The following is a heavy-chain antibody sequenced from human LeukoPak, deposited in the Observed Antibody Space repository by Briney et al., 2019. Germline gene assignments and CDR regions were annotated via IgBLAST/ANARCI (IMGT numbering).Heavy chain of an antibody. Sequence: GGSLRLSCAASGFTFSSYWMSWVRQAPGKGLDWVANIKQDGSEKYYVDSVKGRFTISRDNAKNSLYLQMNSLRAEDTAVYYCAREMPGIAAAGDYWGQGTLVTVSS. CDR2: IKQDGSEK. J-gene: IGHJ4*02. CDR1: GFTFSSYW. D-gene: IGHD6-13*01. CDR3: AREMPGIAAAGDY. V-gene: IGHV3-7*01.